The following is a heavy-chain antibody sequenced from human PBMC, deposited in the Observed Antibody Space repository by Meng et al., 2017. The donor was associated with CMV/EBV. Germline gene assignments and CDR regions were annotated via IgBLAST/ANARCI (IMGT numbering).Heavy chain of an antibody. CDR3: AKDRTVAGKYYFDY. V-gene: IGHV3-23*01. CDR2: ISGSGGST. Sequence: GGSLRLSCAASGFTFSSYAMSWVRQAPGKGLEWVSAISGSGGSTYYADSVKGRFTISRDNSKNTLYLQMNSLRAEDTAVYYSAKDRTVAGKYYFDYWGQGTLVTVSS. CDR1: GFTFSSYA. J-gene: IGHJ4*02. D-gene: IGHD6-19*01.